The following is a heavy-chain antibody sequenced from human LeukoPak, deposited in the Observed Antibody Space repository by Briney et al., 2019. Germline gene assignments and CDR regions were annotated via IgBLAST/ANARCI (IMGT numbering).Heavy chain of an antibody. CDR3: KVGPALDAFDI. J-gene: IGHJ3*02. Sequence: GGSLRLSCAASGFTFSSYSMNWVRQAPGKGLEWVSYISSSSSTIYYADSVKGRFTISRDNAKNSLYLQMNSLRAEDTAVYYCKVGPALDAFDIWGQGTMVTVSS. D-gene: IGHD1-26*01. CDR1: GFTFSSYS. V-gene: IGHV3-48*04. CDR2: ISSSSSTI.